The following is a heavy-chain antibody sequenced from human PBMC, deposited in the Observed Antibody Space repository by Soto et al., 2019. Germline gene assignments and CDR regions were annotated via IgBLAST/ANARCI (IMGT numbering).Heavy chain of an antibody. V-gene: IGHV4-34*01. Sequence: SETLSLTCAVYGGSFSGYYWSLIRQPPGKGLEWIGEINHSGSTNYNPSLKSRVTISVDTSKNQFSLKLSSVTAADTAVYYCAAAYSYGSYYYYYGMDVWGQGTTVTVSS. CDR2: INHSGST. CDR3: AAAYSYGSYYYYYGMDV. J-gene: IGHJ6*02. D-gene: IGHD5-18*01. CDR1: GGSFSGYY.